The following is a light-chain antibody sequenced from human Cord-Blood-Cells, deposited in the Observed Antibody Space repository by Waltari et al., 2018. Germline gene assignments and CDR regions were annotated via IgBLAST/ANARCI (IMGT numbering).Light chain of an antibody. Sequence: DSLAVSLGERATINCKSSQSVLYSSNNKNYLAWYQQKPGQPPKLLIYWASTRESGVPDRFSGSGSGTDFTLTISSLQAEDVAVYYCQQDYSTPFTFGPGTKVDIK. CDR1: QSVLYSSNNKNY. CDR3: QQDYSTPFT. V-gene: IGKV4-1*01. CDR2: WAS. J-gene: IGKJ3*01.